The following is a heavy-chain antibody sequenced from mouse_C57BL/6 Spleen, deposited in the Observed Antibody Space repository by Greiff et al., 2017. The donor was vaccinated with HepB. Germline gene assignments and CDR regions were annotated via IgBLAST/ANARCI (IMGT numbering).Heavy chain of an antibody. CDR3: ARDRYYYGSKDAMDY. CDR2: INYDGSST. J-gene: IGHJ4*01. V-gene: IGHV5-16*01. Sequence: EVKVVESEGGLVQPGSSMKLSCTASGFTFSDYYMAWVRQVPEKGLEWVANINYDGSSTYYLDSLKSRFIISRDNAKNILYLQMSSLKSEDTATYYCARDRYYYGSKDAMDYWGQGTSVTVSS. D-gene: IGHD1-1*01. CDR1: GFTFSDYY.